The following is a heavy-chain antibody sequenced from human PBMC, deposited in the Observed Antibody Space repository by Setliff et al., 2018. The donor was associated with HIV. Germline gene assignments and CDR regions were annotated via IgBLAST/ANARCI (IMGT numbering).Heavy chain of an antibody. CDR3: ARDIVLMVYAIGYYYYGMDV. CDR2: IYYSGNT. D-gene: IGHD2-8*01. V-gene: IGHV4-39*07. CDR1: GGSISSSSYY. Sequence: PSETLSLTCTVSGGSISSSSYYWGWIRQPPGKGLEWIGSIYYSGNTYYNPSLKSRVTISVDTSKNQFSLKLSSVTAADTAVYYCARDIVLMVYAIGYYYYGMDVWGQGTTVTVS. J-gene: IGHJ6*02.